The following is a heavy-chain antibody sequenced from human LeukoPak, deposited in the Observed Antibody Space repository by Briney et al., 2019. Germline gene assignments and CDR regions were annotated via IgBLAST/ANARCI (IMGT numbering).Heavy chain of an antibody. CDR3: ARDSRYYDFWSGYLDY. Sequence: SETLSLTCSVSSGFISNYYWRWIRQPAGKGLEWIGRISTSGNTNYSPSLKSRVTMSVDTSKNQSFLNLRSVTAADTAVYYCARDSRYYDFWSGYLDYWGQGALVTVSS. J-gene: IGHJ4*02. CDR1: SGFISNYY. D-gene: IGHD3-3*01. V-gene: IGHV4-4*07. CDR2: ISTSGNT.